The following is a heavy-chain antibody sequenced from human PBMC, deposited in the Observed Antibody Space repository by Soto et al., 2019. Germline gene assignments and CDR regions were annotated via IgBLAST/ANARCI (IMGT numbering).Heavy chain of an antibody. D-gene: IGHD6-13*01. Sequence: QVQLVESGGGLVKPGGSLRLSCAASGFTFSDYYMSWIRQAPGKGLEWVSYISSSGSTIYYADSVKGRFTIPRDNAKNSLYLQMNSWRAEDTGVYYCSSEEAADPWGYWGQGTLVTVSS. CDR1: GFTFSDYY. V-gene: IGHV3-11*01. CDR2: ISSSGSTI. J-gene: IGHJ4*02. CDR3: SSEEAADPWGY.